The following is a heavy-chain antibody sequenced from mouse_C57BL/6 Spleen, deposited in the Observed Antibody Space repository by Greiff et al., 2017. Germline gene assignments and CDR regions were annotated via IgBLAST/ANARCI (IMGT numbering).Heavy chain of an antibody. Sequence: EVQGVESGGGLVKPGGSLKLSCAASGFTFSDYGMHWVRQAPEKGLEWVAYISSGSSTIYYADTVKGRFTISRYNAKNTLFLQMTSLRSEDTAMYYCAPTTVVATDAMDYWGQGTSVTVSS. CDR1: GFTFSDYG. CDR3: APTTVVATDAMDY. CDR2: ISSGSSTI. D-gene: IGHD1-1*01. J-gene: IGHJ4*01. V-gene: IGHV5-17*01.